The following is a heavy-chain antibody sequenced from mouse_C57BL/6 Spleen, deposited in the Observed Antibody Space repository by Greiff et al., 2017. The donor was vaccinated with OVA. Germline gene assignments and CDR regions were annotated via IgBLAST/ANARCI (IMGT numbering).Heavy chain of an antibody. D-gene: IGHD3-2*02. V-gene: IGHV1-19*01. J-gene: IGHJ4*01. CDR1: GYTFTDYS. Sequence: EVQLQQSGPVLVKPGASVKMSCKASGYTFTDYSMNWVKQSHGKSLEWIGVINPYNGGTSYNQKFKGKATLTVDKSSSTAYMELNSLTSEDSAVYYCARQGYSYAMDYGGQGTSVTVSS. CDR3: ARQGYSYAMDY. CDR2: INPYNGGT.